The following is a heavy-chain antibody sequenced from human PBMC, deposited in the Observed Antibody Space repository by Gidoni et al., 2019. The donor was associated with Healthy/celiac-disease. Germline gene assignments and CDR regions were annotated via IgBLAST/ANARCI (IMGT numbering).Heavy chain of an antibody. D-gene: IGHD3-9*01. CDR2: IYYSGST. Sequence: QVQLQESGPGLVKPSETLSLTCTVSGGSISSYYWSWIRQPPGTGLEWIGYIYYSGSTNYTPSLKSRVTISVDTSKNQFSLKLSSVTAADTAVYYCARHYYDILTGYPNVFDYWGQGTLVTVSS. CDR1: GGSISSYY. CDR3: ARHYYDILTGYPNVFDY. J-gene: IGHJ4*02. V-gene: IGHV4-59*08.